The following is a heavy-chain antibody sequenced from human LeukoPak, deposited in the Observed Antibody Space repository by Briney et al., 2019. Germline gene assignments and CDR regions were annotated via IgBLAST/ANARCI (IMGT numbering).Heavy chain of an antibody. CDR3: ARDLFGYCSGGSCDGY. J-gene: IGHJ4*02. Sequence: ASVKVSCKASEYTFPSYYRPWWRRPPEQGLEGMEIINPSGGSTSYAQKFQGRVTMTRDTSTSTVYMELSSLRSEDTAVYYCARDLFGYCSGGSCDGYWGQGTLVTVSS. D-gene: IGHD2-15*01. CDR2: INPSGGST. V-gene: IGHV1-46*01. CDR1: EYTFPSYY.